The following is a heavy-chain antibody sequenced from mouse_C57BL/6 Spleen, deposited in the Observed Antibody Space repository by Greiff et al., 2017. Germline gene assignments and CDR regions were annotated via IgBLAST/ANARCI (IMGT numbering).Heavy chain of an antibody. V-gene: IGHV1-61*01. CDR2: IYPSDSET. J-gene: IGHJ4*01. Sequence: QVQLKQPGAELVRPGSSVKLSCKASGYTFTSYWMDWVKQRPGQGLEWIGNIYPSDSETHYNQKFKDKATLTVDKSSSTAYMQLSSLTSEDSAVYYCARRTLYYDYDDAPYYYAMDYWGQGTSVTVSS. CDR3: ARRTLYYDYDDAPYYYAMDY. CDR1: GYTFTSYW. D-gene: IGHD2-4*01.